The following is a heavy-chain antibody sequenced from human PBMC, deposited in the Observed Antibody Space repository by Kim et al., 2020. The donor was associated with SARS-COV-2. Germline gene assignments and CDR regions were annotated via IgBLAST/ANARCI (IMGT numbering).Heavy chain of an antibody. J-gene: IGHJ4*02. Sequence: YYEDSVKGRFTISRDNSKNTLYLQMNSLRAEDTAIYYCAKATYSGSYFSDYWGQGTLVTVSS. V-gene: IGHV3-30*02. CDR3: AKATYSGSYFSDY. D-gene: IGHD1-26*01.